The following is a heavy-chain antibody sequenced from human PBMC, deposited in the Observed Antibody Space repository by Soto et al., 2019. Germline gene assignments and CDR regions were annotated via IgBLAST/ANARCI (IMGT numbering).Heavy chain of an antibody. CDR1: GFTFSSYD. D-gene: IGHD2-2*01. CDR2: IGTAGDT. Sequence: HPGGSLRLSCAASGFTFSSYDMHWVRQATGKGLEWVSAIGTAGDTYYPGSVKGRFTISRENAKNSLYPQMNSLSAGDTAVYYCARVGSTSSGGMDVWGQGTTVTVSS. J-gene: IGHJ6*02. CDR3: ARVGSTSSGGMDV. V-gene: IGHV3-13*04.